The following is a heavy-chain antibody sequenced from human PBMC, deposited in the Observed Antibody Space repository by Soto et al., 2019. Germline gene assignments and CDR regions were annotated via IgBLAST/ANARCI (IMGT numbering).Heavy chain of an antibody. Sequence: PGGSLRLSCAASGFTFSSYAMSWVRQAPGKGLEWVSAISGSGGSTYYADSVKGRFTISRDNSKNTLYLQMNSLRAEDTAVYYCAKRDYGDTPYYYYGMDVWGQGTTVTVSS. CDR2: ISGSGGST. CDR3: AKRDYGDTPYYYYGMDV. CDR1: GFTFSSYA. V-gene: IGHV3-23*01. D-gene: IGHD4-17*01. J-gene: IGHJ6*02.